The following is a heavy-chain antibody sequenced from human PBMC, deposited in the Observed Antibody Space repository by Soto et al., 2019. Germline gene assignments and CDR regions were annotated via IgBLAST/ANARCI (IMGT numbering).Heavy chain of an antibody. CDR3: ARGEGGYCSSTSCYIEYYYYYMDV. Sequence: ASVKVSCKASGYTFTSYDINWVRQATGQGLEWMGWMNPNSGNTGYAQKFQGRVTMTRNTSISTAYMELSSLRSEDTAVYYCARGEGGYCSSTSCYIEYYYYYMDVWGKGTTVTVSS. CDR2: MNPNSGNT. D-gene: IGHD2-2*02. V-gene: IGHV1-8*01. CDR1: GYTFTSYD. J-gene: IGHJ6*03.